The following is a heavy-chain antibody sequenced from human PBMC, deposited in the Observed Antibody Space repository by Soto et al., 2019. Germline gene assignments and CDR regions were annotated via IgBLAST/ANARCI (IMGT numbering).Heavy chain of an antibody. V-gene: IGHV1-2*04. CDR1: GYTFTCYY. J-gene: IGHJ6*02. Sequence: XSVKVSCKASGYTFTCYYMHWVRQAPGQGLEWMGWINPNSGGTNYAQKFQGWVTMTRDTSISTAYMELSRLRSDDTAVYYCARGARPYYYYYGMDVWGQGTTVTVSS. CDR2: INPNSGGT. D-gene: IGHD6-6*01. CDR3: ARGARPYYYYYGMDV.